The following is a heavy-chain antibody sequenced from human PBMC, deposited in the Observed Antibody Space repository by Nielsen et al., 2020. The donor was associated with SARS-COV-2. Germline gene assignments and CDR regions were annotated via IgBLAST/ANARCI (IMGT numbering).Heavy chain of an antibody. V-gene: IGHV3-48*02. D-gene: IGHD4-17*01. J-gene: IGHJ4*02. Sequence: GESLKISCAASGFTFSSYSMNWVRQAPGKGLEWVSYISGSSSTIYYADSVKGRFTISRDNAKNSLYLQMNSLRDEDTAVYYCARDTYGDYDYWGQGTLVTVSS. CDR3: ARDTYGDYDY. CDR1: GFTFSSYS. CDR2: ISGSSSTI.